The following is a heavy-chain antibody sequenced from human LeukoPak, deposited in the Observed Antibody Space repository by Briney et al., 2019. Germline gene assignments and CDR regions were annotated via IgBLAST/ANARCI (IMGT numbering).Heavy chain of an antibody. D-gene: IGHD3-3*01. V-gene: IGHV4-34*01. Sequence: PSETLSLTCAVYGGSFSGYYWSWIRQPPGKGLEWIGEINHSGSTNYNPSLKSRVTISVDTSKNRFSLKLSSVTAADTAVYYCARVRYYGFWSGYLSDNWFDPWGQGTLVTVSS. CDR2: INHSGST. CDR3: ARVRYYGFWSGYLSDNWFDP. CDR1: GGSFSGYY. J-gene: IGHJ5*02.